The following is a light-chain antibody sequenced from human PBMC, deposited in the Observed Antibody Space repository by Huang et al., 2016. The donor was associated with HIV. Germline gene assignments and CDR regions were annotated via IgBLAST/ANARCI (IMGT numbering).Light chain of an antibody. CDR3: QQYNNWSPLT. CDR2: GAS. V-gene: IGKV3-15*01. Sequence: EIVMTQSPATLSVSPGERATLSCRASQSVSSNLAWYQQKSGQAPRLLIYGASTRATGIPARFSGSGSGTEFTLTISSLQSEGFAVYYCQQYNNWSPLTFGGGTRVEIK. J-gene: IGKJ4*01. CDR1: QSVSSN.